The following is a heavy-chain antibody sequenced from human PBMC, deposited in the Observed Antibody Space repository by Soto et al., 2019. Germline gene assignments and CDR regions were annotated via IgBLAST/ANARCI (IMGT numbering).Heavy chain of an antibody. D-gene: IGHD3-3*01. V-gene: IGHV3-66*01. CDR1: GFTVSSNY. Sequence: GGSLRLSCAASGFTVSSNYMSWVRQAPGKGLEWVSVIYSGGSTYYADSVKGRFTISRDNSKNTLYLQMNSLRAEDTAVYYCALGGLVITSDAFDIWGQGTMVTVSS. CDR3: ALGGLVITSDAFDI. J-gene: IGHJ3*02. CDR2: IYSGGST.